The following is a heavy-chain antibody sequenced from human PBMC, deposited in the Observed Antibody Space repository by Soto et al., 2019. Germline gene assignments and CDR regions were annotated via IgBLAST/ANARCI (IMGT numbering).Heavy chain of an antibody. Sequence: EVQLVESGGGLVKPGGSLTLSCAASGITFSKAWMNWVRQSPGKGLEWVGRIKSRRDGGTTAYAAPVKGRFTISRDDSKDTLWLQMNSLKTEDTAVYYCTTNFYSDHGMDVWGQGTTVTVSS. CDR3: TTNFYSDHGMDV. D-gene: IGHD4-17*01. CDR1: GITFSKAW. J-gene: IGHJ6*02. CDR2: IKSRRDGGTT. V-gene: IGHV3-15*01.